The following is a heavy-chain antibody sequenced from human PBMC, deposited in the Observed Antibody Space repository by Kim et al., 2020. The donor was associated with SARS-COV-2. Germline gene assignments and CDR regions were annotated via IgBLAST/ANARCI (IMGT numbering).Heavy chain of an antibody. CDR1: GYSFTSYW. CDR2: IDPSDSYT. D-gene: IGHD3-3*01. V-gene: IGHV5-10-1*01. J-gene: IGHJ3*02. CDR3: ARLFDFGVVIIYPPI. Sequence: GESLKISCKGSGYSFTSYWISWVRQMPGKGLEWMGRIDPSDSYTNYSPSFQGHVTISAHKSISTAYLQWSSLKASDTAMYYCARLFDFGVVIIYPPIWGQGTMVTVSS.